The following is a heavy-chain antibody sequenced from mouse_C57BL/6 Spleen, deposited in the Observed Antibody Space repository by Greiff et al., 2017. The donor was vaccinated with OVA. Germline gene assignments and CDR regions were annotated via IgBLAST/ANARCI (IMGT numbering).Heavy chain of an antibody. D-gene: IGHD6-1*01. CDR1: GYTFTSYW. CDR3: SSLSYPLAY. Sequence: QVQLKQPGAELVKPGASVKLSCKASGYTFTSYWMQWVQQRPGQGLEWIGEIDPSDSYTNYNQKFKGKATLTVDTSSSTAYLQLSSLTSEDSAVYYYSSLSYPLAYWGQGTLVTVSA. V-gene: IGHV1-50*01. J-gene: IGHJ3*01. CDR2: IDPSDSYT.